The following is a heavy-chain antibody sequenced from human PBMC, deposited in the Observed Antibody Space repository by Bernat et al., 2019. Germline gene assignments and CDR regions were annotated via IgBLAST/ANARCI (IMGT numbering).Heavy chain of an antibody. V-gene: IGHV3-33*08. CDR1: GFTFSSYA. Sequence: QVQLVESGGGVVQPGRSLRLSCAASGFTFSSYAMHWVRQAPGKGLEWVAVIWYDGSNKYYADSVKGRFTISRDNSKNTLYLQMNSLRAEDTAVYYCAPLDHSSGWWFDYWGQGTLVTVSS. J-gene: IGHJ4*02. CDR3: APLDHSSGWWFDY. D-gene: IGHD6-19*01. CDR2: IWYDGSNK.